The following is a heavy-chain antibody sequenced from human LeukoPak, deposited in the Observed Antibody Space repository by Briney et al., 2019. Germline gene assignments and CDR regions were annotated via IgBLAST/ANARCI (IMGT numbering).Heavy chain of an antibody. CDR3: ARDREVRGVWSNWFGP. D-gene: IGHD3-10*01. Sequence: SETLSLTCTVSGGSISSSSYYWGWIRQPPGKGLEWIGSIYYSGSTYYNPSLKSRVTISVDTSKNQFSLKLSSVTAADTAVYYRARDREVRGVWSNWFGPWGQGTLVTVSS. V-gene: IGHV4-39*07. J-gene: IGHJ5*02. CDR1: GGSISSSSYY. CDR2: IYYSGST.